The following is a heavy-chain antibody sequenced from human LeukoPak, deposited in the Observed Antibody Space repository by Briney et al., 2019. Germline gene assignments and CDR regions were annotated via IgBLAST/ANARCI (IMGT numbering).Heavy chain of an antibody. CDR3: ARSPSDGYADGVDDI. Sequence: GESLKISCKGSGYSFNNYCIGWVRQMPGKGLEWMGILHGGDSSIKYSPVFEGLVTISGDRSTNTVYLQWSSLRASDSAMYFCARSPSDGYADGVDDIWGQGTMVTVSS. J-gene: IGHJ3*02. D-gene: IGHD5-24*01. CDR2: LHGGDSSI. CDR1: GYSFNNYC. V-gene: IGHV5-51*01.